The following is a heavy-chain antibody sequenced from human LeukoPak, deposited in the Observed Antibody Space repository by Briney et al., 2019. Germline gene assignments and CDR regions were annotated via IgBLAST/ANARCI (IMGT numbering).Heavy chain of an antibody. CDR1: GGTFISYA. D-gene: IGHD6-19*01. J-gene: IGHJ4*02. CDR3: ASPSIAVAGTTPHYYFDY. V-gene: IGHV1-69*01. CDR2: IIPIFGTA. Sequence: SVKVSSKASGGTFISYAISWVRQAPGQGLEWMGGIIPIFGTANYAQKFQGRVTITADESTSTAYMELSSLRSEDTAVYYCASPSIAVAGTTPHYYFDYWGQGTLVTVSS.